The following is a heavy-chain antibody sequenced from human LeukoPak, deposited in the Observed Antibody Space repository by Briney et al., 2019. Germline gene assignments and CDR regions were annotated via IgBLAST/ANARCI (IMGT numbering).Heavy chain of an antibody. CDR1: GFTFSDYY. J-gene: IGHJ6*03. Sequence: GGSLRLSCAASGFTFSDYYMSWIRQAPGKGLEWGSYISNSGSIIYYADSVKGRFTISRDIAKNSLYLQMNSLRAEDTAVYYCARIPRDSYFYYMDVWGKGTTVTVSS. CDR3: ARIPRDSYFYYMDV. V-gene: IGHV3-11*04. CDR2: ISNSGSII. D-gene: IGHD3/OR15-3a*01.